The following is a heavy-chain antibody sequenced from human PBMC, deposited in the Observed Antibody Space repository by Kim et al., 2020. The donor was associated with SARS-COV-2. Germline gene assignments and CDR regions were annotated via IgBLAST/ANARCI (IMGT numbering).Heavy chain of an antibody. V-gene: IGHV1-3*01. J-gene: IGHJ4*02. CDR3: AGISMVRGVPLDY. Sequence: YSQKFQGRVTITRDTSASTAYMELSSLRSEDTAVYYCAGISMVRGVPLDYWGQGTLVTVSS. D-gene: IGHD3-10*01.